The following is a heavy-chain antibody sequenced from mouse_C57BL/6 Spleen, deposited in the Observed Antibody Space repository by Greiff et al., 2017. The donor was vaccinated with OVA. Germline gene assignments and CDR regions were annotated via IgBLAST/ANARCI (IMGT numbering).Heavy chain of an antibody. J-gene: IGHJ3*01. CDR1: GYTFTDYY. D-gene: IGHD2-2*01. CDR2: INPNNGGT. CDR3: AIPGGVYYGYSWFAY. Sequence: EVQLQQSGPELVKPGASVKISCKASGYTFTDYYMNWVKQSHGKSLEWIGDINPNNGGTSYNQKFKGKATLTVDKSSSTAYMELRSLTSEDSAVYYCAIPGGVYYGYSWFAYWGQGTLVTVSA. V-gene: IGHV1-26*01.